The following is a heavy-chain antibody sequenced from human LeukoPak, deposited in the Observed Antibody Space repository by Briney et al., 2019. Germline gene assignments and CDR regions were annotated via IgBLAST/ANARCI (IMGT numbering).Heavy chain of an antibody. CDR2: IDPAGNT. CDR3: VREGPGSGWTYFDY. V-gene: IGHV3-13*04. J-gene: IGHJ4*02. D-gene: IGHD6-19*01. Sequence: PGGSLRLSCAASGFIFNTYDMHWVRQITGKRLEWVSAIDPAGNTYYAGSVKGRFTISRENAKNSLYLQMNSLRAGDTAVYYCVREGPGSGWTYFDYWGQGTLVTVSS. CDR1: GFIFNTYD.